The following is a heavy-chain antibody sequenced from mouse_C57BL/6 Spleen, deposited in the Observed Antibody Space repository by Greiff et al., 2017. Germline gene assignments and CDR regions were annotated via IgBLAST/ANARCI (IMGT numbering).Heavy chain of an antibody. CDR3: AKGPGGYFDY. CDR1: GYTFTSYW. V-gene: IGHV1-69*01. CDR2: IDPSDSYT. Sequence: QVQLQQPGAELVMPGASVKLSCKASGYTFTSYWMTWVKQRPGQGLEWIGEIDPSDSYTNYNQKFKGKSTWTVDKPSRTAYMQLSSLTSEDSAVYYCAKGPGGYFDYWGQGTTLTVSS. J-gene: IGHJ2*01.